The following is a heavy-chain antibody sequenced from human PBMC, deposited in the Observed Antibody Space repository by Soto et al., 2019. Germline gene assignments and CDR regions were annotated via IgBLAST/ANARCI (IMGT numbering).Heavy chain of an antibody. CDR2: ISGSGGST. CDR1: GFTFSSYA. J-gene: IGHJ6*02. CDR3: AKDSSAAASHYYYYYGMDV. V-gene: IGHV3-23*01. Sequence: GGSLRLSCAASGFTFSSYAMSWVRQAPGKGLEWVSAISGSGGSTYYAGSVKGRFTISRDNSKNTLYLQMNSLRAEDTAVYYCAKDSSAAASHYYYYYGMDVWGQGTTVTVSS. D-gene: IGHD6-13*01.